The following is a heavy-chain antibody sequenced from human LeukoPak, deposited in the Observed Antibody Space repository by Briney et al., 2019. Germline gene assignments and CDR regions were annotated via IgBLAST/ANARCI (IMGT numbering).Heavy chain of an antibody. Sequence: NPSETLSLTCAVYGGSFSGYYWSWIRQPPGKGLEWIGEINHSGSTNYNPSLKSRVTISVDTSKNQFSLKLSSVTAADTAVYYCASLVRYPDAFDIWGQGTMVTVSS. CDR1: GGSFSGYY. J-gene: IGHJ3*02. V-gene: IGHV4-34*01. CDR3: ASLVRYPDAFDI. CDR2: INHSGST. D-gene: IGHD1-26*01.